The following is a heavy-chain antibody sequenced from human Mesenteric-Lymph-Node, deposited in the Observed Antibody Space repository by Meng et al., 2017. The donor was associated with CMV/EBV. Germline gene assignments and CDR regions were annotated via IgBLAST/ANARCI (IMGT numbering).Heavy chain of an antibody. CDR3: ARHQRWLKSEGGFNY. CDR1: GGSFSGYY. Sequence: QVQLQQWGAGLLKPSETLSLTCAVYGGSFSGYYWSWIRQPPGKGLEWIGEINHSGSTNYNPSLKSRVTISVDTSKNQFSLKLSSVTAAHTAVYYCARHQRWLKSEGGFNYWGQGTLVTVSS. V-gene: IGHV4-34*01. J-gene: IGHJ4*02. D-gene: IGHD4-23*01. CDR2: INHSGST.